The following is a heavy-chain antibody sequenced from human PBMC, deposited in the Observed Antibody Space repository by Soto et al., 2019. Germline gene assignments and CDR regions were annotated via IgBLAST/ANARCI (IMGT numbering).Heavy chain of an antibody. Sequence: XGSLRLSCVASGFPFSSYAMSWVRQTPGKGLEWVSGISGSGGRTYYADSVKGRFTIPRDNSNNTLSLQMHILRVEDTAVYFCAKGGYYSLFDTWGQGTMVTVSS. CDR3: AKGGYYSLFDT. CDR1: GFPFSSYA. D-gene: IGHD3-16*01. J-gene: IGHJ3*02. CDR2: ISGSGGRT. V-gene: IGHV3-23*01.